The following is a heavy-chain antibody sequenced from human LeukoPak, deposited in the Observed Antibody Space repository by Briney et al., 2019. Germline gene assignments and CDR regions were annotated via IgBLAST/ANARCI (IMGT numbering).Heavy chain of an antibody. D-gene: IGHD1-26*01. V-gene: IGHV4-59*01. J-gene: IGHJ3*02. Sequence: SETLSPTCTVSGGSISSYYWSWIRQPPGKGLEWIGYIYYSGSTNYNPSLKSRVTISVDTSKNQFSLKLSSVTAADTAVYYCARDGGVGATDAFDIWGQGTMVTVSS. CDR3: ARDGGVGATDAFDI. CDR1: GGSISSYY. CDR2: IYYSGST.